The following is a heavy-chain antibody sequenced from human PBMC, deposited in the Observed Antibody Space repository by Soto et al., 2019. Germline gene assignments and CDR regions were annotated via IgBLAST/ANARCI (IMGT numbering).Heavy chain of an antibody. J-gene: IGHJ6*02. V-gene: IGHV1-18*01. CDR2: ISAYNGNT. Sequence: ASVKVSCKASGYTFTSYGISWVRQAPGQGLEWMGWISAYNGNTNYAQKLQGRVTMTTDTSTSTAYMELRSLRSDDTAVYYCARGVRYCTNGVCYPYYYYGMDVWGQGTTVTAP. CDR1: GYTFTSYG. D-gene: IGHD2-8*01. CDR3: ARGVRYCTNGVCYPYYYYGMDV.